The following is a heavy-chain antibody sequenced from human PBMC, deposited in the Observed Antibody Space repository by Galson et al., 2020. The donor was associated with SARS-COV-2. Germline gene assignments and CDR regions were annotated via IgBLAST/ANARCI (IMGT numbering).Heavy chain of an antibody. CDR2: INHSGST. V-gene: IGHV4-34*01. D-gene: IGHD3-22*01. CDR3: ARGTTGVNRMLVVIGLYYYMDV. J-gene: IGHJ6*03. CDR1: GGSFSGYY. Sequence: SETLSLNCAVYGGSFSGYYWIWIRQPPGKGLEWIGEINHSGSTNYNPSLKSRVTTSVDTSKNQFSLKLSSMTAADTAVYYCARGTTGVNRMLVVIGLYYYMDVWGKGTTVTVSS.